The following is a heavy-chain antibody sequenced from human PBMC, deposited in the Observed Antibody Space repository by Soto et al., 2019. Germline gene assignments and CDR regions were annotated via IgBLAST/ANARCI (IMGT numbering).Heavy chain of an antibody. V-gene: IGHV3-30*18. CDR1: GFTFSSYG. CDR3: AKPRDGYKNYYFDY. J-gene: IGHJ4*02. D-gene: IGHD5-12*01. Sequence: GGSLRLSCAASGFTFSSYGMHWVRQAPGKGLEWVAVISYDGSNKYYADSVKGRFTISRDNSKNTLYLQMNSLRAEDTAVYYCAKPRDGYKNYYFDYWGQGTLVTVSS. CDR2: ISYDGSNK.